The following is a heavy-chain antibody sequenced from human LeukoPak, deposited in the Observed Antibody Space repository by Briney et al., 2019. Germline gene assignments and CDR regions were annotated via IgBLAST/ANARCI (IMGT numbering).Heavy chain of an antibody. D-gene: IGHD3-10*01. V-gene: IGHV5-51*01. J-gene: IGHJ6*04. CDR1: GYTFANFW. CDR3: YVDV. Sequence: GESLKISCQGSGYTFANFWIAWVRQMPGKGLEWMGIVYPGDSDTRYSPSFQGQVTISADKSISTAYLQWSSLQASDTATYYYYVDVWGKGTTVTVSS. CDR2: VYPGDSDT.